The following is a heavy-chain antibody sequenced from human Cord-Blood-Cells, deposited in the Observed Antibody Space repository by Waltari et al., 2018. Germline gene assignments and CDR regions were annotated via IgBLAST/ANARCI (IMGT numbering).Heavy chain of an antibody. CDR2: INPSGGST. Sequence: QVQLVQSGAEVKQPGASETVSCKAFGYTFTSYYLHWVRQAPGQGPEWMGIINPSGGSTSYAQKFQGRVTMTRDTSTSTVYMELSSLRSEDTAVYYCARDLTGGWIWSGYYNWFDPWGQGTLVTVSS. D-gene: IGHD3-3*01. V-gene: IGHV1-46*01. CDR1: GYTFTSYY. CDR3: ARDLTGGWIWSGYYNWFDP. J-gene: IGHJ5*02.